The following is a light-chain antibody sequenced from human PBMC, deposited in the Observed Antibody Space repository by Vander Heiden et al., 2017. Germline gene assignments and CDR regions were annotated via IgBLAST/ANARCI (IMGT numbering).Light chain of an antibody. CDR2: LGS. CDR1: QSLLHSNGYNY. V-gene: IGKV2-28*01. Sequence: DIVMTQSPLSLPVTPGEPASISCRSSQSLLHSNGYNYLDWYLQKPGQSPQLLIYLGSNRASGVPDRFSGSGSGTDFTLKISREEAEDVGVYYCMQALQGLTFGGGTKVEIK. J-gene: IGKJ4*01. CDR3: MQALQGLT.